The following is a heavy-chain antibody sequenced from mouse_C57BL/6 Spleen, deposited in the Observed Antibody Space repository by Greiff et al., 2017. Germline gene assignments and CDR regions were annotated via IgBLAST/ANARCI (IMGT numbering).Heavy chain of an antibody. J-gene: IGHJ4*01. CDR1: GYTFTDYN. Sequence: VQLKQPGAELVKPGASVKMSCKASGYTFTDYNMHWVKQSHGKSLEWIGYINPNNGGTSYNQKFKGKATLTVNKSSSTAYMELRSLTSEDSAVXYYASPDDGPTGYAMDYWGQGTSVTVSS. D-gene: IGHD2-3*01. CDR2: INPNNGGT. V-gene: IGHV1-22*01. CDR3: ASPDDGPTGYAMDY.